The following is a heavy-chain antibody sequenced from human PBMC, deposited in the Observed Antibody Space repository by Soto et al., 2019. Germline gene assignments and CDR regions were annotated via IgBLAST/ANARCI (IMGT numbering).Heavy chain of an antibody. CDR2: ISYDGSNK. J-gene: IGHJ4*02. CDR3: AEDLESITRVRGVTIDY. V-gene: IGHV3-30*18. D-gene: IGHD3-10*01. Sequence: QVQLVESGGGVVQPGRSLRLSCAASGFTFSSYGMHWVRQAPGKGLEWVAVISYDGSNKYYADSVKGRFTISRDNSKNTRYLQMNSLRAEDTAVYYCAEDLESITRVRGVTIDYWGQGTLVTVSS. CDR1: GFTFSSYG.